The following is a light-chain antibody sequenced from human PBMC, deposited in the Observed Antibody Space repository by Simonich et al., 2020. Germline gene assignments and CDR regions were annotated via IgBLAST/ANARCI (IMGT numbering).Light chain of an antibody. CDR1: QSVLYSSNNKNY. J-gene: IGKJ2*02. CDR3: QQYYSTPRT. Sequence: DIVMTQSPDSLAVSLGERATINCKTSQSVLYSSNNKNYLAWYQKKTGQPPKLLIYWASTRESGVPDRFSGSGSGADFTLTISSLQAEDVAVYYCQQYYSTPRTFGQGTKLEIK. CDR2: WAS. V-gene: IGKV4-1*01.